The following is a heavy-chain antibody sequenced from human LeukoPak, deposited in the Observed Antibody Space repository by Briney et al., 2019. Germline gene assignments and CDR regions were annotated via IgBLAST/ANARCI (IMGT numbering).Heavy chain of an antibody. D-gene: IGHD4-17*01. CDR3: AITVTTYFDY. J-gene: IGHJ4*02. CDR1: GYTFTSYG. Sequence: APVKVSCKASGYTFTSYGVTWVRQAPGQGLEWMGWISAYNANTKYSQKFQGRVTMTTDTSTSTAYMELRSLRSDDAAVYYCAITVTTYFDYWGQGTLVTVSS. V-gene: IGHV1-18*01. CDR2: ISAYNANT.